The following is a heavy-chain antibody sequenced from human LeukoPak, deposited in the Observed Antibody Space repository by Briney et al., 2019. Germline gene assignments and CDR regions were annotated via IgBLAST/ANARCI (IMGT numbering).Heavy chain of an antibody. J-gene: IGHJ3*01. CDR1: GGSISGSF. V-gene: IGHV4-4*07. CDR3: TRDGSKGSRGDAFDL. D-gene: IGHD3-10*01. Sequence: SETLSLTCTLSGGSISGSFWSWIRQPAGKGLEWIVRIATSGTINYNPSLKSRVTVSMDTSKIQFSLKLTSMTAADTAVYYCTRDGSKGSRGDAFDLWGQGTVVTVSS. CDR2: IATSGTI.